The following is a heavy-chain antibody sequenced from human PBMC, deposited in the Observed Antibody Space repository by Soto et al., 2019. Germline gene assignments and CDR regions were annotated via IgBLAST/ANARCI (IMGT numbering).Heavy chain of an antibody. CDR2: SSATGAGT. CDR1: GFTFSSYG. D-gene: IGHD3-10*01. CDR3: AKGTYYYGSAPYYFDY. J-gene: IGHJ4*02. Sequence: GGSLRLSCAASGFTFSSYGMTWVRQAPGKGLEWVSFSSATGAGTYYADSVKGRFTISRDNSKNTLYLQMNSLRAEDTAVYYCAKGTYYYGSAPYYFDYWGQGTLVTVSS. V-gene: IGHV3-23*01.